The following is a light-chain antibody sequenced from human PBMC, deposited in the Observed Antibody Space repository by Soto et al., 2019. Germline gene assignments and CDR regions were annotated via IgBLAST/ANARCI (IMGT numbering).Light chain of an antibody. J-gene: IGKJ1*01. Sequence: DIVMTQSPASLAVSLGERAAIKCKSSQSVLVSSMNENCLGWYQQKPVQPPKLLIYWASTRASGVPDRFSGSGSGTDFTLTITNLQAEDGALYYCQQCYSPPWTFGQGTKVEIK. CDR1: QSVLVSSMNENC. CDR2: WAS. V-gene: IGKV4-1*01. CDR3: QQCYSPPWT.